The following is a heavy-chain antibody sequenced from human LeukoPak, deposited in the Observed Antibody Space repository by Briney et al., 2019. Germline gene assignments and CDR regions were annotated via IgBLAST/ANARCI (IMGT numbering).Heavy chain of an antibody. D-gene: IGHD2-2*02. CDR2: INHSGNI. CDR1: GVSFSGFY. CDR3: ARRSYHLLYGYYYYYMDV. Sequence: SETLSLTCAVYGVSFSGFYWSWIRQPPGKGLEWIGEINHSGNINYNPSLQSRLTISVDTSKSQFSLMLRSVTVADTAVYYCARRSYHLLYGYYYYYMDVWGKGTPVTVSS. V-gene: IGHV4-34*01. J-gene: IGHJ6*03.